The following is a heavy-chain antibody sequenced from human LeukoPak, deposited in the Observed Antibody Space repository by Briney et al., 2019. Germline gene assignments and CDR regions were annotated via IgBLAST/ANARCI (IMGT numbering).Heavy chain of an antibody. Sequence: PSETLSLTCTVSGGSISTYYWSWIRQPPGKGLEWVGYIYYTGSTSYNPSLKSRVTMSLDASKNQFSLELNSVTPADTAVYYCARGGNYWPQWWFDPWGRGTLVSVSS. J-gene: IGHJ5*02. CDR3: ARGGNYWPQWWFDP. V-gene: IGHV4-59*01. D-gene: IGHD1-26*01. CDR1: GGSISTYY. CDR2: IYYTGST.